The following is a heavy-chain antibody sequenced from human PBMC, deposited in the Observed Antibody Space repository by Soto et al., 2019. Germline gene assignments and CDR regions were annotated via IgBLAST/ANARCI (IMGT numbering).Heavy chain of an antibody. CDR1: GGSISSSSYY. CDR2: IYYSGTT. Sequence: QPQLQESGPGLVKPSETLSLTCTVSGGSISSSSYYWGWIRQPPGKELEWIGSIYYSGTTYYNPSLKSRATISVDTSKEQFSLKLSSVTAADTAVYYCASLTLGHCTSTSCFYNWFGPWGQGTLVTVSS. V-gene: IGHV4-39*01. J-gene: IGHJ5*02. CDR3: ASLTLGHCTSTSCFYNWFGP. D-gene: IGHD2-2*01.